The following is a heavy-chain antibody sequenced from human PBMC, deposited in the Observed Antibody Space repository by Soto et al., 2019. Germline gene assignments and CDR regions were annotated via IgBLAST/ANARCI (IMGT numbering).Heavy chain of an antibody. CDR1: GGAFSGDY. CDR2: INHSGST. D-gene: IGHD1-26*01. CDR3: ARAWEMGDFDY. Sequence: SETLSLTCDVYGGAFSGDYWSWIRPPPGKGLEWIGEINHSGSTNYNPSLKSRATISVDTSKNQFSLKLSSVAAADTAVYYCARAWEMGDFDYWGQGTLVTISS. V-gene: IGHV4-34*01. J-gene: IGHJ4*02.